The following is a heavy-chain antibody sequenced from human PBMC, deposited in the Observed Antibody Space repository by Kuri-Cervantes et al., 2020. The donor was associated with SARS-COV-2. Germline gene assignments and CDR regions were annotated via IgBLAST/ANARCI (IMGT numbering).Heavy chain of an antibody. CDR2: IYYSGST. V-gene: IGHV4-39*01. J-gene: IGHJ3*02. CDR3: ARHRHWNSGYAFDI. Sequence: GSLRLSCTVSGGSISSSSYYWGWIRQPPGKGLEWIGSIYYSGSTYYNPSLKSRVSISVDTSKNQFSLKLSSVTAADTAVYYCARHRHWNSGYAFDIWGQGTMVTVS. D-gene: IGHD1-7*01. CDR1: GGSISSSSYY.